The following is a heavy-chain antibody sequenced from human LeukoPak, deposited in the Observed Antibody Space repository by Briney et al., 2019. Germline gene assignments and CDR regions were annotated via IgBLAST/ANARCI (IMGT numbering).Heavy chain of an antibody. V-gene: IGHV3-30-3*01. CDR2: ISYDGSNK. CDR1: GFTFRSYA. D-gene: IGHD3-9*01. Sequence: GRSLRLSCAVSGFTFRSYAMDWVRQAPGKGLEWVAAISYDGSNKYYADSVKGRFTISRDNSKNTLFLQMNSLRDEDTAVYYCARDGSKILTGYFDYWGQGTLVTVSS. J-gene: IGHJ4*02. CDR3: ARDGSKILTGYFDY.